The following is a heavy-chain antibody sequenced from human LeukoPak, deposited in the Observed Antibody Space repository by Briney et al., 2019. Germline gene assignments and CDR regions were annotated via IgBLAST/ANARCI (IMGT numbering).Heavy chain of an antibody. J-gene: IGHJ5*02. Sequence: ASVKVSCKASGYTFTRYYMHRVRQAPGQGLEWMGIINPSGGSTSYTQKFQGRVTMTRDTSTSIVYMELSSLRSEDTAVYYCARSDNMERTRTLWFGESFNWFDPWGQGTLVTVSS. CDR3: ARSDNMERTRTLWFGESFNWFDP. D-gene: IGHD3-10*01. V-gene: IGHV1-46*01. CDR1: GYTFTRYY. CDR2: INPSGGST.